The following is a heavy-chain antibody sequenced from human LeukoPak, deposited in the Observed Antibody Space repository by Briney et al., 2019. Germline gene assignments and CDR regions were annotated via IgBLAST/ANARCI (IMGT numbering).Heavy chain of an antibody. CDR2: IYTSGST. V-gene: IGHV4-4*07. Sequence: PSETLSLTCTVSGGSISTYYWSWIRKPAVKGLESTGRIYTSGSTNYNPSLKSRVTISVDKSKNQFSLKLSSVTAADTAVYYCARSGYCSSTSCYAVDYFDYWGQGTLVTVSS. D-gene: IGHD2-2*01. CDR3: ARSGYCSSTSCYAVDYFDY. J-gene: IGHJ4*02. CDR1: GGSISTYY.